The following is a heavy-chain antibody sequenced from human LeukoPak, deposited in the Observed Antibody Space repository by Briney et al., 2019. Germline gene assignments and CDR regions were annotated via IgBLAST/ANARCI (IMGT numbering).Heavy chain of an antibody. Sequence: SETLSLTCAVYGGSFSGYYCSWIRQTPGKGLEWIGEINHGGSTSYNPSLKSRVTISVDTSKNQFSLKLSSVTAADTAVYYCARETSQKGAHYMDVWGKGTTVTISS. V-gene: IGHV4-34*01. CDR3: ARETSQKGAHYMDV. CDR2: INHGGST. J-gene: IGHJ6*03. D-gene: IGHD3-16*01. CDR1: GGSFSGYY.